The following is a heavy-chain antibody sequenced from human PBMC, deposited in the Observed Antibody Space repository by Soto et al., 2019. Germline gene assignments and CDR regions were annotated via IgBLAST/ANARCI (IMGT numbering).Heavy chain of an antibody. J-gene: IGHJ4*02. Sequence: QLQLQESGPGLVKPSETLSLTCTVSGGSISSSSYYWGWIRQPPGKGLEWIGSIYYSGSTYYNPSLKSRVTISGDTSKNQFSLKLSSVTAADTAVYYCANLWTTNGDYEFDYWCQGTLVTVSS. CDR2: IYYSGST. V-gene: IGHV4-39*01. CDR3: ANLWTTNGDYEFDY. CDR1: GGSISSSSYY. D-gene: IGHD4-17*01.